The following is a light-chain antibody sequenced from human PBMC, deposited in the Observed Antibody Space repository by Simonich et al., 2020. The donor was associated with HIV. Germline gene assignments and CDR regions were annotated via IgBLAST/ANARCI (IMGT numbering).Light chain of an antibody. J-gene: IGKJ2*01. V-gene: IGKV3-15*01. CDR3: QQYNNWLYT. CDR2: GAS. CDR1: QGVSSD. Sequence: EIVMTQSPATLSVSPGERATLSCRASQGVSSDLAWYQQKLGQAPRLLIYGASTRATGVPARFSGSGSGTEFTLTISSMKSEDFAVYYCQQYNNWLYTFGQGTKLEIK.